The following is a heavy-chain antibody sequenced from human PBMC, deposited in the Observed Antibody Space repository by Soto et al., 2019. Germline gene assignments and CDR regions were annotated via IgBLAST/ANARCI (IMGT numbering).Heavy chain of an antibody. D-gene: IGHD2-2*03. Sequence: PGGSLRLSCTASGFTFGDYAMSWFRQAPGKGLERVGFIRSKAYGGTTEYAASVKGRFTISRDDSKSIAYLQMNSLKTEDTAVYYCTRVSLDIVVVPAGMIYYYYGMAFWGQGTTVTVSS. CDR1: GFTFGDYA. V-gene: IGHV3-49*03. J-gene: IGHJ6*02. CDR2: IRSKAYGGTT. CDR3: TRVSLDIVVVPAGMIYYYYGMAF.